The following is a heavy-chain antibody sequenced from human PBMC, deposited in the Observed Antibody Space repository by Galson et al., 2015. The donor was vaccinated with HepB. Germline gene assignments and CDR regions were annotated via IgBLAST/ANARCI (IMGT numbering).Heavy chain of an antibody. V-gene: IGHV5-51*01. J-gene: IGHJ6*02. CDR2: IYPGDSQT. CDR3: ARHVTSGNSFYYYGMDV. Sequence: QSGAEVKQPGESLKISCKGSQYSFTNYWIAWVRQMPGKGLEWMGIIYPGDSQTRYSPSFQGQVTISADKSITTAYLQWSSLKASDSAMYYCARHVTSGNSFYYYGMDVWGQGTTVTVSS. CDR1: QYSFTNYW. D-gene: IGHD3-22*01.